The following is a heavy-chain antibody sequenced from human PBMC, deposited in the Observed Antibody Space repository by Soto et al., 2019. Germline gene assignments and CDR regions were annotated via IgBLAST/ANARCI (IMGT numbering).Heavy chain of an antibody. J-gene: IGHJ4*02. CDR3: ARDHYYDSTGYYDY. V-gene: IGHV4-59*01. D-gene: IGHD3-22*01. CDR1: GASISSYY. CDR2: IYYSGST. Sequence: ETLSLTCTVSGASISSYYWSWVRQAPGKGLEWIGYIYYSGSTKYNPSLKSRVTISVDTSKNQFSLKLSSVTAADTAVYYCARDHYYDSTGYYDYWGQGTLVTVSS.